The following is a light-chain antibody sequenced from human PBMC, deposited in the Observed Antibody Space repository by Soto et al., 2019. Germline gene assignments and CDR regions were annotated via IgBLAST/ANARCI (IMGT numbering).Light chain of an antibody. Sequence: QSVLTQPRSVSGAPGQRVTISCTGSSSNMGAVNDVHWYHQHPGTAPKLIIYGNSNRPSGVPDRFSGSKSGTSASLAITGLQAEEEADYTGQSFHGSLSDVFGTGTKVTVL. CDR3: QSFHGSLSDV. CDR1: SSNMGAVND. V-gene: IGLV1-40*01. J-gene: IGLJ1*01. CDR2: GNS.